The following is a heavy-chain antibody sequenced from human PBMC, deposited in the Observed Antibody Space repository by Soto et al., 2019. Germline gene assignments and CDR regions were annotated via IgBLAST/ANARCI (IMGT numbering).Heavy chain of an antibody. CDR2: IYYSGSA. V-gene: IGHV4-59*01. J-gene: IGHJ4*02. Sequence: SETLSLTCIVSGGSISSYYWSWIRQPPGKRLEWIGFIYYSGSANYNPSLKSRVTISVDTSRNLFSLKLTSVTAADTAVYFCARASSSTDSGFDSWRQGTLVT. CDR3: ARASSSTDSGFDS. D-gene: IGHD6-25*01. CDR1: GGSISSYY.